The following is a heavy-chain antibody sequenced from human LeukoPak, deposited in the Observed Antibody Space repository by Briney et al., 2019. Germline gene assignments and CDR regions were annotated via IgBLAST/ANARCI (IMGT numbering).Heavy chain of an antibody. CDR2: IIPIFGTA. Sequence: SVKVSCKAPGGTFSSYAISWVRQAPGQGLEWMGGIIPIFGTANYAQRFQGRVTITTDESTSTAYMELSSLRSEGTAVYYCAREGPTYYYDSSGPLWGQGTLVTVSS. D-gene: IGHD3-22*01. V-gene: IGHV1-69*05. CDR3: AREGPTYYYDSSGPL. CDR1: GGTFSSYA. J-gene: IGHJ4*02.